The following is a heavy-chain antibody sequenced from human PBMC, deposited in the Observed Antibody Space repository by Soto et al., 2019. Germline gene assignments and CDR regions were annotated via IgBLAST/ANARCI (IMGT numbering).Heavy chain of an antibody. V-gene: IGHV4-59*01. D-gene: IGHD6-25*01. Sequence: QVQLQESGPGLVNPSETLSLTCTVSGCSITTYYWSWIRQPPGKGLEWIAYIYYTGSTSYNPSLKSRVTISVGTSKNQISLKLSSVTAADTAVYYCARAQAATTYHCDYWGQGTLVTASS. CDR1: GCSITTYY. CDR3: ARAQAATTYHCDY. CDR2: IYYTGST. J-gene: IGHJ4*02.